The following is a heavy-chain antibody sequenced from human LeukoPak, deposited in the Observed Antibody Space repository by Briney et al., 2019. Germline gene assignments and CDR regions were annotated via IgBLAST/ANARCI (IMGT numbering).Heavy chain of an antibody. J-gene: IGHJ4*02. CDR3: AKSPGDFWSGYPFDY. Sequence: GGSLRLSCVVSGFTFSDYDMTWIRQAPGKGLEWVSHISSSGNTVYYADSVKGRFTISRDNSKNTLYLQMNSLRAEDTAVYYCAKSPGDFWSGYPFDYWGQGTLVTVSS. CDR1: GFTFSDYD. V-gene: IGHV3-11*01. CDR2: ISSSGNTV. D-gene: IGHD3-3*01.